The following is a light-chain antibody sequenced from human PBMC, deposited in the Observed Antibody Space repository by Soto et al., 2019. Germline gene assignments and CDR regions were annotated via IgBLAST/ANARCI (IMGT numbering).Light chain of an antibody. CDR2: KAS. CDR3: QHYNSYSEA. CDR1: QTISSW. V-gene: IGKV1-5*03. Sequence: DIQMTQSPSTLSGSVGDRVTITCRASQTISSWFAWYQQKPGRAPKLLIYKASTLKSGVPSRFSGSGSGTEFTLTISSLQPDDFATYSCQHYNSYSEAFGQGTKVDIK. J-gene: IGKJ1*01.